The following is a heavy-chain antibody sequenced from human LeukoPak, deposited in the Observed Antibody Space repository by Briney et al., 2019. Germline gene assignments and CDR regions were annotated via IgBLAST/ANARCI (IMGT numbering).Heavy chain of an antibody. CDR1: GFTLSSYS. V-gene: IGHV3-21*01. J-gene: IGHJ4*02. CDR2: ISSSSGYV. Sequence: GGSLRLSCAASGFTLSSYSMNWVRQAPGKGLEWVSSISSSSGYVFYADSMKGRFTVSRDNSKNSLYLQMNTLRAEDTAVYYCARFPEGTWSIYFWGQGTLVSVSS. CDR3: ARFPEGTWSIYF. D-gene: IGHD1-1*01.